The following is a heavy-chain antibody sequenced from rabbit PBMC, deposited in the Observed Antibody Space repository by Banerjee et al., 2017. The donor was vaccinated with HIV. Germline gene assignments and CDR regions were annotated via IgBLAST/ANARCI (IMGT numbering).Heavy chain of an antibody. CDR3: ARDLAGVIGWNFNL. D-gene: IGHD4-1*01. V-gene: IGHV1S45*01. CDR2: IYTGSSGST. J-gene: IGHJ4*01. CDR1: GFSFSNGYV. Sequence: QEQLEESGGDLVKPEGSLTLTCTASGFSFSNGYVMCWVRQAPGKGLEWIGCIYTGSSGSTYYASWAKGRFTISKTSSTTVTLQMTSLTAADTATYLCARDLAGVIGWNFNLWGPGTLVTVS.